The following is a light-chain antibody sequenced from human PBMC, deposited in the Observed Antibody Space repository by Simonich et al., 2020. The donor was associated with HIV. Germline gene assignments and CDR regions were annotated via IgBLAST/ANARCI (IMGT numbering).Light chain of an antibody. CDR2: WAS. CDR3: QQYYETPYT. V-gene: IGKV4-1*01. CDR1: QSVLYSSNNKND. Sequence: DIVLTQSPDSLAVSLGERATINCKSSQSVLYSSNNKNDLAWYQQKPGQPPKLLIYWASTRESGVPDRFSGSESGTDFTLTISSLQAEDVAVYYCQQYYETPYTFGQGTKLEIK. J-gene: IGKJ2*01.